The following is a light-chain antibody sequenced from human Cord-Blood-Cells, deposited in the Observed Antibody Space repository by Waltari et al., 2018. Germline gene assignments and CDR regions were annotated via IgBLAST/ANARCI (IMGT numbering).Light chain of an antibody. Sequence: EIVMTQSPATLSLSPGERATLPCRASQGVSSSYLSWYQQKPGQAPRLLSYGASTRATGIPARFSGSGSGTDFTLTISSLQPEDFAVYYCQQDYNLPMYTFGQGTKLEIQ. CDR2: GAS. CDR3: QQDYNLPMYT. CDR1: QGVSSSY. V-gene: IGKV3D-7*01. J-gene: IGKJ2*01.